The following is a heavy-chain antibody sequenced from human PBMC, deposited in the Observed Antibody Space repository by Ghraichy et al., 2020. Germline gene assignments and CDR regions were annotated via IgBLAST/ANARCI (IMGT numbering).Heavy chain of an antibody. CDR1: GFTFSSHW. CDR3: ARDGVDAGIYLDY. Sequence: GSLRLSCAASGFTFSSHWMSWVRQAPGKGLEWVANINQAGSENYYVDSVKGRFTISRDNARNSLYLQLNRLRGEDTAVYYCARDGVDAGIYLDYWGQGTLVTVSS. CDR2: INQAGSEN. V-gene: IGHV3-7*01. D-gene: IGHD6-13*01. J-gene: IGHJ4*02.